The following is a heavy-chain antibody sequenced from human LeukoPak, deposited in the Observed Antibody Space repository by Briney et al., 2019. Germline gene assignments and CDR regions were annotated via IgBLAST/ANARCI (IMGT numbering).Heavy chain of an antibody. V-gene: IGHV3-21*01. D-gene: IGHD6-19*01. Sequence: SGGSLRLSCAASGFTLSSYSMNWVRQAPGKGLEWVSSISSSSSYIYYADSVKGRFTISRDNAKNSLYLQMNSLRAEDTAVYYCARDPVAAIDYWGQGTLVTVSS. CDR3: ARDPVAAIDY. J-gene: IGHJ4*02. CDR1: GFTLSSYS. CDR2: ISSSSSYI.